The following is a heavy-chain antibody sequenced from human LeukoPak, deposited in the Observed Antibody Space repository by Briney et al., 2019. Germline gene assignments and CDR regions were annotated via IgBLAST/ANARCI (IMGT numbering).Heavy chain of an antibody. CDR3: AREAVTRNYFDY. J-gene: IGHJ4*02. CDR1: GFTVSSNY. D-gene: IGHD4-17*01. V-gene: IGHV3-53*01. Sequence: GGSLRLSCAASGFTVSSNYMNWVRQAPGRGLEWVSVIYSGGSTYYADSVKGRFTISRDNSKNTLFLQMNSLRAEDTAVYYCAREAVTRNYFDYWGQGTLVTVSS. CDR2: IYSGGST.